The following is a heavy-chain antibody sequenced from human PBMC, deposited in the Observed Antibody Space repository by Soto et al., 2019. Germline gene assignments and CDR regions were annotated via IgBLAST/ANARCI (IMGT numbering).Heavy chain of an antibody. CDR3: AASGYCSSTSCYAKGGFDY. CDR1: GGSFSGYY. J-gene: IGHJ4*02. CDR2: INHSGST. V-gene: IGHV4-34*01. D-gene: IGHD2-2*01. Sequence: SETLSLTCAVYGGSFSGYYWSWIRQPPGKGLEWIGEINHSGSTNYNPSLKSRVTISVDTSKNQFSLKLSSVTAADTAVYYCAASGYCSSTSCYAKGGFDYWGQGTLVTVSS.